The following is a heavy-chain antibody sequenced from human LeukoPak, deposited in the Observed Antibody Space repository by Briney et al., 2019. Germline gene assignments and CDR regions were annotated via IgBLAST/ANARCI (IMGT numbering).Heavy chain of an antibody. V-gene: IGHV4-39*07. Sequence: SETLSLTCTVSGGPISSYYWSWIRQPPGKGLEWIGSIYYSGSTYYNPSLKSRVTISVDTSKNQFSLKLSSVTAADTAVYYCARDLAGATPYYYYGMDVWGQGTTVTVSS. CDR1: GGPISSYY. D-gene: IGHD1-26*01. CDR3: ARDLAGATPYYYYGMDV. J-gene: IGHJ6*02. CDR2: IYYSGST.